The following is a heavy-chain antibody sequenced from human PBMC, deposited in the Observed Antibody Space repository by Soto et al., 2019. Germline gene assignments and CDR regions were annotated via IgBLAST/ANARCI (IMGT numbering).Heavy chain of an antibody. CDR1: GFTFSGYG. CDR2: ISYDGSTK. Sequence: PGGSLRLSCAASGFTFSGYGMHWVRQAPGKGLERVAVISYDGSTKYYADSVKGRFTISRDNSKNTLYLQMNSLRAEDTAVYYCAKGGVVIGRDYGMDVLGQGTMVVVSS. CDR3: AKGGVVIGRDYGMDV. V-gene: IGHV3-30*18. D-gene: IGHD3-22*01. J-gene: IGHJ6*02.